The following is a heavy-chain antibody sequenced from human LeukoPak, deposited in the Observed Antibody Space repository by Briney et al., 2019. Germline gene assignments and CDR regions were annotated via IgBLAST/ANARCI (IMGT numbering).Heavy chain of an antibody. D-gene: IGHD2-2*01. CDR1: GFPFSSYS. CDR2: ISSSSSYI. CDR3: AREGYCSSTSCLYYYYGMDV. J-gene: IGHJ6*02. Sequence: PGGSLRLSCAASGFPFSSYSMNWVRQAPGKGLEWVSSISSSSSYIYYADSVKGRFTISRDNAKNSLYLQMNSLRAEDTAVYYCAREGYCSSTSCLYYYYGMDVWGQGTTVTVSS. V-gene: IGHV3-21*01.